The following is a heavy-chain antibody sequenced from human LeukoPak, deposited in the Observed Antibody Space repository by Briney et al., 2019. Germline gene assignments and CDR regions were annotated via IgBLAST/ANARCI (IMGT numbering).Heavy chain of an antibody. J-gene: IGHJ4*02. CDR3: AREERRGGKATPEFDY. V-gene: IGHV1-69*05. Sequence: GASVKVSCKASGGTFSSYAISWVRQAPGQGLEWVGRIIPIFGTANYAQKFQGRVTITTDESTRTAYMELSSLRSEDTAVYYCAREERRGGKATPEFDYWGQGTLVTVSS. D-gene: IGHD2-15*01. CDR1: GGTFSSYA. CDR2: IIPIFGTA.